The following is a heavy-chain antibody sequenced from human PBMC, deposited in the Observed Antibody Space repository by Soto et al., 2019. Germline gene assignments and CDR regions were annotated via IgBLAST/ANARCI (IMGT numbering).Heavy chain of an antibody. D-gene: IGHD2-21*01. CDR2: IGTAGDT. CDR3: ARDRGVWAFDI. Sequence: GGSLRLSCAASGFTFSSYDMHWVRQATGKGLEWVSAIGTAGDTYYPGSVKGRFTISRENAKNSLYLQMNSLRAGDTAVYYCARDRGVWAFDIWGQGTMVTVSS. CDR1: GFTFSSYD. V-gene: IGHV3-13*01. J-gene: IGHJ3*02.